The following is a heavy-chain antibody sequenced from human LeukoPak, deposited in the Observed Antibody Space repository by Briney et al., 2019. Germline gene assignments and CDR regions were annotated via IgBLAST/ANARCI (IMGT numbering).Heavy chain of an antibody. CDR1: GFTFDDYA. Sequence: GGSLRLSCAASGFTFDDYAMHWVRQAPGKGLEWVSGISWNSGSIGYADSVKGRFTISGDNDKNSLYLQMNSLRAEDTALYYCAKDLASSITCGMDVWGQGTTVTVSS. D-gene: IGHD3-10*01. CDR2: ISWNSGSI. J-gene: IGHJ6*02. V-gene: IGHV3-9*01. CDR3: AKDLASSITCGMDV.